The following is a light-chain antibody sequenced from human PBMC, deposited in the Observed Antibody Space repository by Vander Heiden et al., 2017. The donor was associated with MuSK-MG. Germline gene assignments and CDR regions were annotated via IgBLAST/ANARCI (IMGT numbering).Light chain of an antibody. CDR2: EDS. Sequence: SSELTQPPSVSVSPAQTARLTCSGDALPKKYAYWYQQKSGQAPVLVIYEDSKRPSGIPERFSGSSSGTMATFTISGAQVEDEADYYCYSTDSSGNHRVFGGGTKLTVL. CDR1: ALPKKY. CDR3: YSTDSSGNHRV. V-gene: IGLV3-10*01. J-gene: IGLJ3*02.